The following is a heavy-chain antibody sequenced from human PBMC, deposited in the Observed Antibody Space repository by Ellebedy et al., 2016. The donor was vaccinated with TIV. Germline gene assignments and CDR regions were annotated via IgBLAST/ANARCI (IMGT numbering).Heavy chain of an antibody. V-gene: IGHV2-26*01. J-gene: IGHJ4*02. D-gene: IGHD2-21*02. CDR1: GFSLTNIIMG. CDR3: VRAHKYCGGDCTYKFDF. Sequence: SGPTLVKPKETLTLTCTVSGFSLTNIIMGVSWIRQPPGKALEWLAHIFSNDEKSYSTSLEARLSIFKDTAKSQVVLTVANMDPVDTAKYYCVRAHKYCGGDCTYKFDFWGQGALVTVSS. CDR2: IFSNDEK.